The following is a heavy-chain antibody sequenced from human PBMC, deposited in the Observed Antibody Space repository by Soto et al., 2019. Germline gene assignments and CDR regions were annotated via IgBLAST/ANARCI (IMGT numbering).Heavy chain of an antibody. V-gene: IGHV4-61*01. CDR2: VYYSGST. D-gene: IGHD3-3*01. J-gene: IGHJ5*02. CDR1: GASVNSENYY. CDR3: ARGVLSFLQWFDP. Sequence: SETLSLTCTVSGASVNSENYYWSWIRQPPGKGLEWIGYVYYSGSTNYNPSLKSRATISLDTYKNQFSLKMTSMTSADTAFYYSARGVLSFLQWFDPWGQGTLVTVSS.